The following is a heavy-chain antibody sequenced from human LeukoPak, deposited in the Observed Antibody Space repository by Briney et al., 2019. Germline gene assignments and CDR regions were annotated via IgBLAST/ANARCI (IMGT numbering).Heavy chain of an antibody. CDR3: ARVAVVVPAAEWDLDY. CDR2: ISAYNGNT. V-gene: IGHV1-18*01. J-gene: IGHJ4*02. Sequence: ASVKVSCKASGGTFSSYAISWVRQAPGQGLEWMGWISAYNGNTNYAQKLQGRVTMTTDTSTSTAYMELRSLRSDDTAVYYCARVAVVVPAAEWDLDYWGQGTLVTVSS. CDR1: GGTFSSYA. D-gene: IGHD2-2*01.